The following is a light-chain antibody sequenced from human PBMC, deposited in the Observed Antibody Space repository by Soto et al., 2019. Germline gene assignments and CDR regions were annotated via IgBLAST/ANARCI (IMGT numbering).Light chain of an antibody. CDR2: GAS. Sequence: EIVLTQSPGTLSLSPGERATLSCRASQSVSSSYLAWYQQKPGQAPRLLIYGASSRATGIPDRFSGSWSGTDFTLTISRLEPEDCAVYYGQQYCSSPLTFGGGTKVEIK. V-gene: IGKV3-20*01. CDR3: QQYCSSPLT. J-gene: IGKJ4*01. CDR1: QSVSSSY.